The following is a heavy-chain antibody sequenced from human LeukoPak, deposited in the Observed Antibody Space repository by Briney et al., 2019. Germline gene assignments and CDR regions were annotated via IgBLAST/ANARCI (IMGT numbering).Heavy chain of an antibody. D-gene: IGHD3-22*01. Sequence: PGGSLRLSCAASGFTFINAWMAWVRQAPGKGLEWVGRIKAKAHGGTTDYAAPVKGRFTISRDDSKNTLYLQMDSLRAEDTAIYYCAKVGAHDTSGYYFGPGYDYFDYWGQGTLVTVSS. CDR1: GFTFINAW. J-gene: IGHJ4*02. CDR3: AKVGAHDTSGYYFGPGYDYFDY. CDR2: IKAKAHGGTT. V-gene: IGHV3-15*01.